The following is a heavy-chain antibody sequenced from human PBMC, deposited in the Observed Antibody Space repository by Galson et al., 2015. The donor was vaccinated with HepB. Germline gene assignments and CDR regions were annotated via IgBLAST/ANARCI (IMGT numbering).Heavy chain of an antibody. Sequence: SLRLSCAASGFTFSSYGMHWVRQAPGKGLEWVAVISYDGSNKYYADSVKGRFTISRDNSKNTLYLQMNSLRVEDTAVYYCAKDQGQQLDTLFLLPYYYYGMDVWGQGTTVTVSS. CDR2: ISYDGSNK. CDR3: AKDQGQQLDTLFLLPYYYYGMDV. D-gene: IGHD6-13*01. CDR1: GFTFSSYG. V-gene: IGHV3-30*18. J-gene: IGHJ6*02.